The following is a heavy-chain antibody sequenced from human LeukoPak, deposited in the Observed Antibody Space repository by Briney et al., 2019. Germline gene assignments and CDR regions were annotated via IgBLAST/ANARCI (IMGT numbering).Heavy chain of an antibody. CDR1: GFTFSSYG. CDR2: ISYDGSNK. Sequence: SGGSLRLSCAASGFTFSSYGMHWVRQAPGKGLEWVAVISYDGSNKYYADSVKGRFTISRDNSKNTLYLQMNSLRAEDTAVYYCAKGLVLRYYYYYGMDVWGQGTTVTVSS. D-gene: IGHD6-6*01. CDR3: AKGLVLRYYYYYGMDV. V-gene: IGHV3-30*18. J-gene: IGHJ6*02.